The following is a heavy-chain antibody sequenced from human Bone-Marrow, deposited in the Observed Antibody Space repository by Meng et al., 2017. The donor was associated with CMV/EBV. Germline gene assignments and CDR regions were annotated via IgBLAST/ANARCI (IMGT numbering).Heavy chain of an antibody. V-gene: IGHV3-48*03. J-gene: IGHJ5*02. D-gene: IGHD3-3*01. CDR3: ARDSRVEQSLEWQYNWFDP. Sequence: GESLKISCAASGFTFSDYEMNWARQAPGKGLEWISYITYNGGAIYYADSVKGRFTISRDNAKNSLYLQMGSLRAEETAVYYCARDSRVEQSLEWQYNWFDPWGQGTLVTASS. CDR2: ITYNGGAI. CDR1: GFTFSDYE.